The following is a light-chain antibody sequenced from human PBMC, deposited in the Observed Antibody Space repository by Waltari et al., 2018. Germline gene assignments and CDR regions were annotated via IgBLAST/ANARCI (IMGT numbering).Light chain of an antibody. CDR2: GAS. Sequence: EIVLTQSPGTLSLSPGERATLSCRASQSVSSTYLAWYQQKPGQAPTLIIYGASTRATGIPARFSGSGSGTDFTLTISTLEPEDFGVFYCQHFGSSLLTFGGGTKVEIK. CDR1: QSVSSTY. J-gene: IGKJ4*01. V-gene: IGKV3-20*01. CDR3: QHFGSSLLT.